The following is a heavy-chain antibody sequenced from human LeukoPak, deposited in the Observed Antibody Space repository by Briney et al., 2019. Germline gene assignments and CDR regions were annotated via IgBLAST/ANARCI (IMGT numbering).Heavy chain of an antibody. D-gene: IGHD3-10*01. CDR2: ISAYNGNT. CDR1: GYTFTSYG. V-gene: IGHV1-18*01. Sequence: ASVKVSCKASGYTFTSYGISWVRQAPGQGLEWMGWISAYNGNTNYAQKLQGRVTMTTDTSTSTAYMELRSLRSDDTAVYYCARLGELLWFGELLDGGYYFDYWGQGTLVTVSS. J-gene: IGHJ4*02. CDR3: ARLGELLWFGELLDGGYYFDY.